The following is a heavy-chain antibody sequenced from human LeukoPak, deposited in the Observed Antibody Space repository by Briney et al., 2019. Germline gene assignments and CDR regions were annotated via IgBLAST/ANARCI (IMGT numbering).Heavy chain of an antibody. CDR3: AKGRQLLDP. Sequence: PGGSLRLSCAASGFIFSNFAMSWVRQAPGKGLEWVASISGSSGTIDYADSVKGRFTISRDNSNNAHYLQMNSLRPEDTAAYYCAKGRQLLDPWGQGTLVTVSS. CDR2: ISGSSGTI. CDR1: GFIFSNFA. D-gene: IGHD1-7*01. J-gene: IGHJ5*02. V-gene: IGHV3-23*01.